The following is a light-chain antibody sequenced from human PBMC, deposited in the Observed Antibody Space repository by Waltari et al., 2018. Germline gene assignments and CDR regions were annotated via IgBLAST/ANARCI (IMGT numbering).Light chain of an antibody. Sequence: DIVMTQFQLSLPVNPGEPSSISCRSSQSLLHSNGYNYLDWYLQKPGQSPQLLIYLGSNRASGVPDRFSGSGSGTDFTLKISRVEAEDVGVYYCMQALQTPWTFGQGTKVEIK. CDR3: MQALQTPWT. V-gene: IGKV2-28*01. J-gene: IGKJ1*01. CDR2: LGS. CDR1: QSLLHSNGYNY.